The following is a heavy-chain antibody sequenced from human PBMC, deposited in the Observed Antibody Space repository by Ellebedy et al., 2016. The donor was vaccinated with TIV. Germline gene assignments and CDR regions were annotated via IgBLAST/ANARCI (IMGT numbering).Heavy chain of an antibody. CDR2: IDPTDSQA. Sequence: PGGSLRLSCKVSGYSFTSYWINWVRQMPGKGLEWMGRIDPTDSQANYSPSFQGHVTMSADKSISTAYLQWSSLTASDTAMYYCARRVRWGEFDYWGQGTLVTVSS. CDR1: GYSFTSYW. J-gene: IGHJ4*02. V-gene: IGHV5-10-1*01. CDR3: ARRVRWGEFDY. D-gene: IGHD3-10*01.